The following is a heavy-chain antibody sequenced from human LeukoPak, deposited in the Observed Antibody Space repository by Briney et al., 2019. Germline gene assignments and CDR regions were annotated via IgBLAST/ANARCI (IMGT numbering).Heavy chain of an antibody. D-gene: IGHD6-6*01. J-gene: IGHJ4*02. CDR3: ARVLIAARPGDY. CDR1: GFTFSTYW. CDR2: LNTDGSST. V-gene: IGHV3-74*01. Sequence: GGSLRLSCAASGFTFSTYWMHWVRQAPGKGLVWVSRLNTDGSSTSYADSVKGRFTISRDNSKNTLYLQMNSLRAEDTAVYYCARVLIAARPGDYWGQGTPVTVSS.